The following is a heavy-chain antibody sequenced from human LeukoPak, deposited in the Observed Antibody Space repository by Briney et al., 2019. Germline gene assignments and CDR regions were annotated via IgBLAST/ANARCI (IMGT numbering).Heavy chain of an antibody. Sequence: ASVKVSCKASGYIFTSYWMHWVRQAPGQGLEWMGIINPSGGTTNYAHKFQGRVTMTRDMSTSTVYMELSSLRSEETAVYFCAREGGIAARRSFDYWGQGTLVTVSS. CDR2: INPSGGTT. CDR1: GYIFTSYW. J-gene: IGHJ4*02. V-gene: IGHV1-46*01. D-gene: IGHD6-6*01. CDR3: AREGGIAARRSFDY.